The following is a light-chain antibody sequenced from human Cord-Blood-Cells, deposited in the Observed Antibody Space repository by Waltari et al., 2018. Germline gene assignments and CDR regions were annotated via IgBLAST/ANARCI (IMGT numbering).Light chain of an antibody. Sequence: DIQLTQSPSFLSASVGDRVTITCRASQGISSYLAWYQQKPGKAPKLLIDAASTLQSGVPSRFSGSGAGTEFTLTISSLQPEEFATYYCQQLNSYPRFTFGPGTKVDIK. J-gene: IGKJ3*01. CDR1: QGISSY. CDR3: QQLNSYPRFT. V-gene: IGKV1-9*01. CDR2: AAS.